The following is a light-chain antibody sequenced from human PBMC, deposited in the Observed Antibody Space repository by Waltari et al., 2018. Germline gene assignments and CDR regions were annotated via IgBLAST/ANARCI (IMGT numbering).Light chain of an antibody. CDR2: DVS. V-gene: IGLV2-14*01. J-gene: IGLJ1*01. CDR1: SSYIGPYNY. CDR3: SSYTSSSTYV. Sequence: QSALTQPASVSGSPGQSITISCSGTSSYIGPYNYVSWYQKNPGKAPKVMIYDVSNRPPGVSSRFSGSKSGNTASLTISGLQAEDEADYYCSSYTSSSTYVFGSGTMVTVL.